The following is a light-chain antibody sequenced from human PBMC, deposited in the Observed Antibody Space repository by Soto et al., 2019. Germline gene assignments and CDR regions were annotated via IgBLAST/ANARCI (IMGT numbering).Light chain of an antibody. V-gene: IGKV3-11*01. CDR3: QQYGGSPPYT. J-gene: IGKJ2*01. Sequence: EIVLTQSPATLSLSPGERATLSCRASQSVSSYLAWYQQKPGQAPRLLIYDASNRATGIPARFSGSGSGTDFTLTISSLEPEDFGVYYCQQYGGSPPYTFGQGTRLEIK. CDR2: DAS. CDR1: QSVSSY.